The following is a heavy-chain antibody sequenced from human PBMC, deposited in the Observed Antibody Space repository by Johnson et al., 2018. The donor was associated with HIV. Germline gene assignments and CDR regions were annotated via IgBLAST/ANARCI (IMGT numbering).Heavy chain of an antibody. V-gene: IGHV3-30*19. J-gene: IGHJ3*02. CDR3: ARDRSMIVVVEAFDI. D-gene: IGHD3-22*01. CDR2: IWYDGSNK. Sequence: QVQLVESGGGVVQPGRSLRLSCAASGFTFSSYGMHWVRQAPGKGLEWVAVIWYDGSNKYYADSVKVRFTISRDNSKNTLYLQMNSLRAEDTAVYYCARDRSMIVVVEAFDIWGQGTMVTVSS. CDR1: GFTFSSYG.